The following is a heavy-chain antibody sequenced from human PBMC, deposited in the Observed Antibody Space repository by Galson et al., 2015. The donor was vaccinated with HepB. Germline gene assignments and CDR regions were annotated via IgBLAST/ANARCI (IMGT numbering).Heavy chain of an antibody. Sequence: WIRQHPGKGLEWIGYIYYSGSTYYNPSLKSRVTISVDTSKNQFSLKLSSVTAADTAVYYCARDRRSGFDYWGQGTLVTVSS. V-gene: IGHV4-31*02. D-gene: IGHD3-10*01. CDR2: IYYSGST. CDR3: ARDRRSGFDY. J-gene: IGHJ4*02.